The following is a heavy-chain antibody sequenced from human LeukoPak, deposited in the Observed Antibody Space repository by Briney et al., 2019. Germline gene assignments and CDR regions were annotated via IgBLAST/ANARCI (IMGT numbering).Heavy chain of an antibody. CDR2: IYNSGST. J-gene: IGHJ4*02. D-gene: IGHD6-13*01. V-gene: IGHV4-59*01. Sequence: TSETLSLTCAVSGGSISGYYWSWIRQPPGKGLEWIGYIYNSGSTKYNPSLKSRVTISVDTSKNQFSLKLSSVTAADTAVYSCARGLKAAAPYFDYWGQGTLVTVSS. CDR3: ARGLKAAAPYFDY. CDR1: GGSISGYY.